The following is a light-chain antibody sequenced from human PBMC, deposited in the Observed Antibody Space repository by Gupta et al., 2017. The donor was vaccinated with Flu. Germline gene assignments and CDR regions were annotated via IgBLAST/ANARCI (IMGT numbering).Light chain of an antibody. Sequence: QSALTQPPSVSGSPGQSITIPCTGTSSDVGGYNYVSWYQQHPGKAPKLMIYEVSNRPSGVSNRFSGSKSGNTASLTISGLQAEDEADYYCSSYTSSSSYVFGTGTKVTVL. V-gene: IGLV2-14*01. CDR2: EVS. CDR3: SSYTSSSSYV. J-gene: IGLJ1*01. CDR1: SSDVGGYNY.